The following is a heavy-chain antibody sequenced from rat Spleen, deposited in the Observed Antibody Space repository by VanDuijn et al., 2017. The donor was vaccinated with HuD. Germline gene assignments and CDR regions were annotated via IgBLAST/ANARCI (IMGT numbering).Heavy chain of an antibody. CDR2: INKDSSTI. CDR3: ARATTEGMDA. J-gene: IGHJ4*01. CDR1: GFTFSNYY. D-gene: IGHD1-11*01. V-gene: IGHV4-2*01. Sequence: EVQLVESGGGLVQPGRSMKLSCAASGFTFSNYYMAWIRQAPGKGLEWIGEINKDSSTINYTPSLKDKFTISRDNAQNTLYLQMSKLGSEDTAIYYCARATTEGMDAWGQGASVTVSS.